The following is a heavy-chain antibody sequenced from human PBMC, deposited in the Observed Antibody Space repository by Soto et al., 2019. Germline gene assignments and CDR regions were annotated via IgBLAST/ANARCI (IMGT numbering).Heavy chain of an antibody. CDR3: ASRDYGDYRHTFDI. V-gene: IGHV3-33*01. CDR1: GFTFRSYG. J-gene: IGHJ3*02. D-gene: IGHD4-17*01. CDR2: IWSDGKNK. Sequence: GGSLRLSCAASGFTFRSYGMHWVRQAPGKGLEWVAVIWSDGKNKYYADSVKGRFSISRDNSKDTLYLQMNSLKTEDTAVYYCASRDYGDYRHTFDIWGQGTMVTVSS.